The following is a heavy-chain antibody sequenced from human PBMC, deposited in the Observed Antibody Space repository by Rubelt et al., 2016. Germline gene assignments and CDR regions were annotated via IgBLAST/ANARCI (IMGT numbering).Heavy chain of an antibody. CDR2: SYYSGST. J-gene: IGHJ2*01. Sequence: QVQLQESGPGLVKPSETLSLTCTVSGSSISTYYWSWIRQPPGKGLEWIGYSYYSGSTNYNPALKSRVTIYVDKSKNPFPLKLAYVTPAAPAGYYLARVPGWGQNWYFDLWGRGTLVTVSS. V-gene: IGHV4-59*08. D-gene: IGHD2-21*02. CDR3: ARVPGWGQNWYFDL. CDR1: GSSISTYY.